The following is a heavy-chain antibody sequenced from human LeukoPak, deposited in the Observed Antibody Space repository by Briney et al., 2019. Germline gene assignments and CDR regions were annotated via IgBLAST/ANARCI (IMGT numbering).Heavy chain of an antibody. CDR3: ARDVDYYDSSGYFLGWFDP. CDR1: GYTFTSYG. CDR2: ISAYNGNT. J-gene: IGHJ5*02. V-gene: IGHV1-18*01. D-gene: IGHD3-22*01. Sequence: ASVKVSCKASGYTFTSYGISWVRQAPGQGLEWMGWISAYNGNTNYAQKLQGRVTMTTDTSTSTAYMELRSLRSDDTAVYYCARDVDYYDSSGYFLGWFDPWGQGTLATVSS.